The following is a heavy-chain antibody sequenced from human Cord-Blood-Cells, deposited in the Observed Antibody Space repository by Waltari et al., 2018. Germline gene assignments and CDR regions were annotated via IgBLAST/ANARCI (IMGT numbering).Heavy chain of an antibody. V-gene: IGHV4-39*01. CDR2: IYYSGST. D-gene: IGHD2-21*01. Sequence: QLQLQESGPGLVKPSETLSLTCTVSGGSISSSSYYWGWIRQPPGKGREWIGSIYYSGSTYYNPSLKSRVTISVDTSKNQFSLKLSSVTAADTAVYYCARRDCGGDCYEYFQHWGQGTLVTVSS. CDR1: GGSISSSSYY. J-gene: IGHJ1*01. CDR3: ARRDCGGDCYEYFQH.